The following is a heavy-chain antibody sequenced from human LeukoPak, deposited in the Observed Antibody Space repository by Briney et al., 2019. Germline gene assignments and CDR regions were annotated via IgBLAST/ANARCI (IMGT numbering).Heavy chain of an antibody. J-gene: IGHJ5*02. D-gene: IGHD5-12*01. CDR3: ARELTWISESSNWLDP. Sequence: SETLSLTCAVYGGSLSAYYWTWIRQPPGKGLEWIGEINHGGSTNYNPSLKSRVTISVDTSKNQFSLKLSSVTAADTAVYYCARELTWISESSNWLDPWGQGTLVTVSS. CDR2: INHGGST. CDR1: GGSLSAYY. V-gene: IGHV4-34*01.